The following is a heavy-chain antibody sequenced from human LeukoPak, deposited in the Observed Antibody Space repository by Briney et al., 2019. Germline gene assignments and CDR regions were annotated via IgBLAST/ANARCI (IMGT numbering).Heavy chain of an antibody. CDR1: GYSFTSYW. V-gene: IGHV5-51*01. J-gene: IGHJ3*02. D-gene: IGHD3-22*01. CDR3: ARKRSSGYYDSSGYAIDAFDM. CDR2: IYPGDSDT. Sequence: GESLKISCKGSGYSFTSYWIGWVRQMPGKGLEWMTTIYPGDSDTRYSPSFQGQVTISVDKSISTAYLQWSSLEASDTAMYYCARKRSSGYYDSSGYAIDAFDMWGQGTMVTVSS.